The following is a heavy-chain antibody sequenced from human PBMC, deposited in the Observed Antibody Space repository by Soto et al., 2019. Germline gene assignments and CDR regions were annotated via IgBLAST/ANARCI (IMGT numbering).Heavy chain of an antibody. V-gene: IGHV3-48*01. CDR3: ARDADFWSGFDI. D-gene: IGHD3-3*01. Sequence: PGGYLRLSYAGSGFTFSSYSMHWGRQAPGKGLEWVSYISSSSSTIYYADSVKGRFTISRDNAKNSLYLQMNSLRAEDTAVYYCARDADFWSGFDIWGQGTMVTVSS. CDR1: GFTFSSYS. J-gene: IGHJ3*02. CDR2: ISSSSSTI.